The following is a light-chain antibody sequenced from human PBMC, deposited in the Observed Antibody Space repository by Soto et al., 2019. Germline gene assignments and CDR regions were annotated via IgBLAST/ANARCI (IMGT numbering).Light chain of an antibody. CDR2: KAS. V-gene: IGKV1-5*03. Sequence: DILMTQSPSTLSASVGDRVTITCRASQSIGSWLAWHQQKPGKAPKLVIYKASGLESGLPSRFSGSGSGTEFTLTISSLQPDDFATYYCQQYNTYPWTFGQGTKVEIK. CDR1: QSIGSW. CDR3: QQYNTYPWT. J-gene: IGKJ1*01.